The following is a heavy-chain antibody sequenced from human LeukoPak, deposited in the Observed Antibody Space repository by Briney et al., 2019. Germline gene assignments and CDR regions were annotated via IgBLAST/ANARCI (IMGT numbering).Heavy chain of an antibody. D-gene: IGHD3-10*01. J-gene: IGHJ4*02. Sequence: GGSLRLSCAASGFTFSSYGMHWVRQAPGKGLEWVAFIRYDGSNKYYAVSVKGRFTISRDNSKNTLYLQMNSLRAEDTAVYYCAKDRHNYYGSGSYSDWGQGTLVTVSS. CDR3: AKDRHNYYGSGSYSD. CDR1: GFTFSSYG. V-gene: IGHV3-30*02. CDR2: IRYDGSNK.